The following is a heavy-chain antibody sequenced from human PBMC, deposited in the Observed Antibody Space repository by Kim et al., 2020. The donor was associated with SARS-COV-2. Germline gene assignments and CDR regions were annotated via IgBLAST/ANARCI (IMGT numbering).Heavy chain of an antibody. CDR2: ISGSGGST. CDR3: AKDHSGGELPRGGYYYYMDV. V-gene: IGHV3-23*01. CDR1: GFTFSSYA. J-gene: IGHJ6*03. D-gene: IGHD1-26*01. Sequence: GGSLRLSCAASGFTFSSYAMSWVRQAPGKGLEWVSAISGSGGSTYYADSVKGRFTISRDNSKNTLYLQMNSLRAEDTAVYYCAKDHSGGELPRGGYYYYMDVWGKGTTVTVSS.